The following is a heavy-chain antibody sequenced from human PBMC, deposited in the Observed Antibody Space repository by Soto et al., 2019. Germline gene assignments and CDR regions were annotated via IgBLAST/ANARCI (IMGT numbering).Heavy chain of an antibody. V-gene: IGHV3-7*03. Sequence: PGGSLRLSCAASEFTFSNYAMSWVRQAPGKGLEWVANIKQDGSAKYYVDSVKGRFTMSRDNAKNSLYLQMNSLRAEDTALYYCAKDYDSSGYTKYYFYYCRRRTLVSASS. D-gene: IGHD3-22*01. CDR2: IKQDGSAK. CDR1: EFTFSNYA. CDR3: AKDYDSSGYTKYYFYY. J-gene: IGHJ4*02.